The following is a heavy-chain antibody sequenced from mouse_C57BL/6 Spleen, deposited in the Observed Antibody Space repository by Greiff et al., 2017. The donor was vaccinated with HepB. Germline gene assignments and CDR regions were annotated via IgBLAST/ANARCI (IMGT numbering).Heavy chain of an antibody. CDR2: INPGSGGT. V-gene: IGHV1-54*01. CDR3: ARSRSNWDEDPDY. CDR1: GYAFTNYL. Sequence: VHLVESGAELVRPGTSVKVSCKASGYAFTNYLIEWVKQRPGQGLEWIGVINPGSGGTNYNEKFKGKATLTADKSSSTAYMQLSSLTSEDSAVYFCARSRSNWDEDPDYWGQGTTLTVSS. J-gene: IGHJ2*01. D-gene: IGHD4-1*02.